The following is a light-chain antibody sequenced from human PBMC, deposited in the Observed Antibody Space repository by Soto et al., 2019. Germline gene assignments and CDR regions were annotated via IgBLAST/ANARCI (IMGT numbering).Light chain of an antibody. Sequence: EIVMTQSPATLSVSPGERATLSCRASQSVSNNLAWYHQKPGQAPRLLIFGASTRATGIPARFSGSGSGTEFTLTISSLQSEDFAVYYCQQYNNWPWTFGQGTKVDIK. J-gene: IGKJ1*01. V-gene: IGKV3-15*01. CDR1: QSVSNN. CDR3: QQYNNWPWT. CDR2: GAS.